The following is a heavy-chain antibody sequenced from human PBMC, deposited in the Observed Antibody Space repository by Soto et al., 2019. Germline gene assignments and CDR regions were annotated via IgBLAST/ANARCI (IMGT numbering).Heavy chain of an antibody. V-gene: IGHV4-38-2*01. CDR2: IYHSGTT. Sequence: SETLSLTCAVSGYSISSGYYWGWIRKPPGKGLEWVASIYHSGTTYYNPSLKSRVTISVDTSKNQFSLKLSSVTAADTAVYYCARGAATVTPGWFDPWGQGTLVTVSS. CDR3: ARGAATVTPGWFDP. J-gene: IGHJ5*02. CDR1: GYSISSGYY. D-gene: IGHD4-17*01.